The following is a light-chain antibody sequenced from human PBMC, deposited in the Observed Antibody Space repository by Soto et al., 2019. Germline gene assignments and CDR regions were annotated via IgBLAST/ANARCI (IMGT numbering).Light chain of an antibody. CDR1: SSNIGAGYD. J-gene: IGLJ2*01. CDR2: GNS. CDR3: QSYDSSLSGPVV. Sequence: GPGQRVTISCTGSSSNIGAGYDVHWYQQLPGTAPKLLIYGNSNRPSGVPDRFSGSKSGTSASLAITGLQAEDEADYYCQSYDSSLSGPVVFGGGTKLTVL. V-gene: IGLV1-40*01.